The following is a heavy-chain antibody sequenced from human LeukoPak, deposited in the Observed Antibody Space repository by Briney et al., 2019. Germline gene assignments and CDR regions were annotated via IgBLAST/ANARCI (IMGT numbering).Heavy chain of an antibody. CDR3: ARGGLLVPAAARFFDY. D-gene: IGHD2-2*01. J-gene: IGHJ4*02. Sequence: SETLSLTCAVYGGSFSGYYWSWIRQPPGKGLEWIGEINHSGSTNYDPSLKSQVTISVDTSKNQFSLKLSSVTAADTAVYYCARGGLLVPAAARFFDYWGQGTLVTVSS. V-gene: IGHV4-34*01. CDR2: INHSGST. CDR1: GGSFSGYY.